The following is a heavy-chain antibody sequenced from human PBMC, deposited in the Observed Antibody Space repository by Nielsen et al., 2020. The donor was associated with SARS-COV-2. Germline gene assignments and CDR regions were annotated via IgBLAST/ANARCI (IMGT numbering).Heavy chain of an antibody. Sequence: WVRQAPGQRLEWMGWINAGNGNTKYSQKFQGRVTITRDTSASTAYMELSSLRSEDTAVYYCARRPRDTMVRGVGLWFDPWGQGTLVTVSS. CDR3: ARRPRDTMVRGVGLWFDP. J-gene: IGHJ5*02. CDR2: INAGNGNT. V-gene: IGHV1-3*01. D-gene: IGHD3-10*01.